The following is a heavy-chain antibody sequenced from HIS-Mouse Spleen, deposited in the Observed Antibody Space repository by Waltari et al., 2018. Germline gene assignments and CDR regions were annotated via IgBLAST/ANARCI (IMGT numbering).Heavy chain of an antibody. D-gene: IGHD1-26*01. CDR2: INHSGST. V-gene: IGHV4-34*01. CDR3: ARGALRGSYYWGEYFQH. CDR1: GGSFSGYY. J-gene: IGHJ1*01. Sequence: QVQLQQWGAGLLKPSETLSLTCAVYGGSFSGYYWSWIRQPPGKGLGWIGEINHSGSTNYNPSRKSRVTISVDTSKNQFSLKLSSVTAADTAVYYCARGALRGSYYWGEYFQHWGQGTLVTVSS.